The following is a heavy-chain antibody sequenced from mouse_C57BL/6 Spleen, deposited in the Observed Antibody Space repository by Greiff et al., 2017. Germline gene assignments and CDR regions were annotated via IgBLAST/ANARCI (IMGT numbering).Heavy chain of an antibody. Sequence: VQLKQSGAELVKPGASVKLSCTASGFNIKDYYMHWVKQRTEQGLEWIGRIVPEVGETKYAPKFQGKATITADTSSNTAYLQLSSLTSEDTAVYYCGRGANWAWFAYWGQGALVTVSA. CDR2: IVPEVGET. J-gene: IGHJ3*01. CDR1: GFNIKDYY. D-gene: IGHD4-1*01. CDR3: GRGANWAWFAY. V-gene: IGHV14-2*01.